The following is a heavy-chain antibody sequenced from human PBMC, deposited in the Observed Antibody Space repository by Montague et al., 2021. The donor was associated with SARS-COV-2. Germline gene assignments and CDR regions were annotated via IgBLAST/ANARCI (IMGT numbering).Heavy chain of an antibody. CDR1: GDSVSSNSAA. CDR3: AGVNSSSWYFDY. V-gene: IGHV6-1*01. D-gene: IGHD6-13*01. J-gene: IGHJ4*02. Sequence: CAISGDSVSSNSAAWNWIRQSPSRGLEWLGRTYYRSKWYNDYAISVKSRITINPDTSKNQFSLQLNSVTPEDTAVYYCAGVNSSSWYFDYWGQRILVTVSS. CDR2: TYYRSKWYN.